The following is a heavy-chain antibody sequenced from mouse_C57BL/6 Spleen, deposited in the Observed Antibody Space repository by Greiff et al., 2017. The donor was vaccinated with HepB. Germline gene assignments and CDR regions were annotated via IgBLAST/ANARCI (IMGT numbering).Heavy chain of an antibody. CDR3: TTGGYSH. CDR1: GFNIKDDY. V-gene: IGHV14-4*01. J-gene: IGHJ3*01. Sequence: EVQLQQSGAELVRPGASVKLSCTASGFNIKDDYMHWVKQRPEQGLEWIGWIDPENGDTEYASKFQGKATITADTSSNTAYLQLSSLTSEDTAVYYGTTGGYSHWGQGTLVTVSA. CDR2: IDPENGDT. D-gene: IGHD2-12*01.